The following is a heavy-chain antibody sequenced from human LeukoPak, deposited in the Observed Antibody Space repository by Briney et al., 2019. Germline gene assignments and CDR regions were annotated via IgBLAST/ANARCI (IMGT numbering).Heavy chain of an antibody. J-gene: IGHJ4*02. CDR2: IYYSGST. D-gene: IGHD3-9*01. CDR1: GGSISSSSYY. CDR3: ARYQGYFDPYDY. Sequence: SETLSLTCTVSGGSISSSSYYWAWIRQPPGKGLEWIGSIYYSGSTYYNPSLKSRVTISVDTSKNQFSLKLSSVTAADTAVYYCARYQGYFDPYDYWGQGTLVTVSS. V-gene: IGHV4-39*07.